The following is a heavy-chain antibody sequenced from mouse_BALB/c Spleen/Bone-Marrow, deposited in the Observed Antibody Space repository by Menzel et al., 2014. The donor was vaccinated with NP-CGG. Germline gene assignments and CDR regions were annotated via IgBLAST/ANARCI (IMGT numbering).Heavy chain of an antibody. CDR1: GFTFSSFG. D-gene: IGHD2-1*01. CDR3: ARYGNYFYAMDY. Sequence: EVKLVESGGGLVQPGGSRKLSCAASGFTFSSFGMHWVRQAPEKGLEWVAYISSGSSTIYYADTVKGRFTISRDNPKNTLFLQMTSLRSEDTATYYCARYGNYFYAMDYWGQGTSVTVSS. V-gene: IGHV5-17*02. J-gene: IGHJ4*01. CDR2: ISSGSSTI.